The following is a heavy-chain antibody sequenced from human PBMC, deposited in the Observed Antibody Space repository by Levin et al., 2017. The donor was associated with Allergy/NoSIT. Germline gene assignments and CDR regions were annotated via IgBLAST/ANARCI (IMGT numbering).Heavy chain of an antibody. Sequence: SETLSLTCTVSGGSVSSASYYWSWIRQAPGKRPEWIGYIYNIGSTKYNPSLQSRVTMSVDTSANQFSLKLSPVTAADTAVYYCATIAGTTYNYYYGMDAWGQGTTVIVSS. J-gene: IGHJ6*02. V-gene: IGHV4-61*01. CDR2: IYNIGST. D-gene: IGHD1-14*01. CDR1: GGSVSSASYY. CDR3: ATIAGTTYNYYYGMDA.